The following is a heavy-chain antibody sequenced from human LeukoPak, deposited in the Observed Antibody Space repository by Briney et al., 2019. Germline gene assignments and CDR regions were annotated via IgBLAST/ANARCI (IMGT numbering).Heavy chain of an antibody. CDR1: GFTFSSYS. V-gene: IGHV3-21*01. J-gene: IGHJ4*02. D-gene: IGHD1-7*01. Sequence: KTGRSLRLSCAASGFTFSSYSMNWVRQAPGKGLEWVSSISSSSSYIYYADSVKGRFTISRDNAKNSLYLQMNSLRAEDTAVYYCAKDADSTILELFDYWGQGTLVTVSS. CDR3: AKDADSTILELFDY. CDR2: ISSSSSYI.